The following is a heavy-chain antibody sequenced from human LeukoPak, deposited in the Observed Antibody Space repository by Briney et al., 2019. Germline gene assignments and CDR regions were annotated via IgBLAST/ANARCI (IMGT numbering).Heavy chain of an antibody. CDR2: IYTSGST. CDR1: GGSISSYY. V-gene: IGHV4-4*09. J-gene: IGHJ6*03. Sequence: SETLSLTCTVSGGSISSYYWSWIRQPPGKGLEWIGYIYTSGSTNYNPSLKSRVTISVDTSKNQFSLKLSSVTAADTAVYYCARHQTTVTTLRNYYYYMDVWGKGTTVTVTS. D-gene: IGHD4-11*01. CDR3: ARHQTTVTTLRNYYYYMDV.